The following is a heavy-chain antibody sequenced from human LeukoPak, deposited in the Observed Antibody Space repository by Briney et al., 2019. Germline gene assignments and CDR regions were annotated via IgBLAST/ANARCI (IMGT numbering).Heavy chain of an antibody. CDR2: IYYSGST. Sequence: PSETLSLTCTVSGGSISSSSYYWGWIRQPPGKGLGWIGSIYYSGSTYYNPSLKSRVTISVDTSKNQFSLKLSSVTAADTAVYYCARVSSSSWYLIDYWGQGTLVTVSS. CDR1: GGSISSSSYY. V-gene: IGHV4-39*07. D-gene: IGHD6-13*01. J-gene: IGHJ4*02. CDR3: ARVSSSSWYLIDY.